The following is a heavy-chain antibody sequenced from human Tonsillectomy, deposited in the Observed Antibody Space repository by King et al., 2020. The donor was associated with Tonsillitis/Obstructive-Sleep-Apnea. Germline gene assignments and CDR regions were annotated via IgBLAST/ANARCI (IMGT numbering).Heavy chain of an antibody. Sequence: QLQESGPGLVKPSETLSLTCTVSGGSISSSSYYWGWIRQPPGKGLEWIGNIYYSGNTHYNPSLKSRATISADMSKNQFSLKLSSVTAADTAAYYCARRRGYNWSLVWFDPWGQGTLVTVSS. CDR1: GGSISSSSYY. V-gene: IGHV4-39*01. D-gene: IGHD1-20*01. J-gene: IGHJ5*02. CDR2: IYYSGNT. CDR3: ARRRGYNWSLVWFDP.